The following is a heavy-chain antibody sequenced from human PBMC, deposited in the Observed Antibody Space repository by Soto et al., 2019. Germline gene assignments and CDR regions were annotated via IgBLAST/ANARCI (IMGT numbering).Heavy chain of an antibody. CDR1: GFSFSSYS. CDR3: ARDWGGEGTFDY. V-gene: IGHV3-21*01. CDR2: ISSSRSYI. Sequence: EVQLVESGGGLVKPGGSLRLSCAASGFSFSSYSMNWVRQAPGKGLEWVSSISSSRSYIYYADSVKGRFTISRDNAKNSLYLQMSSLRAEATAVYYCARDWGGEGTFDYWGQGTLVTVSS. D-gene: IGHD3-16*01. J-gene: IGHJ4*02.